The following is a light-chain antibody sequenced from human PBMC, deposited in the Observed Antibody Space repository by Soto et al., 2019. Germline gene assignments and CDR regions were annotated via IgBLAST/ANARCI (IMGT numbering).Light chain of an antibody. J-gene: IGKJ4*01. CDR2: DAS. Sequence: TLSASGGDRFTITRRASQSISSWLAWYQQKPGKAPKLLIYDASSLEGGVPSRFSGSGSGTDFALTITSLQAEDFATYYCQQLRMYPSTFGGGTKVDI. V-gene: IGKV1-5*01. CDR3: QQLRMYPST. CDR1: QSISSW.